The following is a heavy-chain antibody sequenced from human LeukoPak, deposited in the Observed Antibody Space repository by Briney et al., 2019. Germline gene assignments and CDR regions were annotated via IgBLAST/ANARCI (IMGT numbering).Heavy chain of an antibody. CDR1: GFTFSNYG. J-gene: IGHJ4*02. D-gene: IGHD5-24*01. CDR3: AKHNYRTHDS. V-gene: IGHV3-23*01. Sequence: GGSLRLSCAASGFTFSNYGISWVRQAPGKGLEWVSAITGNGDTTFYADSVKGLFTISRDNSKNSLYLQMNSLRAEDTAIYYCAKHNYRTHDSWGPGTLVTVSS. CDR2: ITGNGDTT.